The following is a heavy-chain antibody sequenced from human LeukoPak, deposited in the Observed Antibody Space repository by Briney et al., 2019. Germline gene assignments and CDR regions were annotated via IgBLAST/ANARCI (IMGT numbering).Heavy chain of an antibody. J-gene: IGHJ4*02. Sequence: SETLSLTCTVSGGSISGYYWSWIRQPAGKGLEWIGRIYSSGSNNYNPSLMSRVTMSVDTSKSQFSLNLTSVTAADTAVYYCARESGSYRGVDYWGQGTLVTVSS. CDR1: GGSISGYY. CDR2: IYSSGSN. CDR3: ARESGSYRGVDY. V-gene: IGHV4-4*07. D-gene: IGHD3-10*01.